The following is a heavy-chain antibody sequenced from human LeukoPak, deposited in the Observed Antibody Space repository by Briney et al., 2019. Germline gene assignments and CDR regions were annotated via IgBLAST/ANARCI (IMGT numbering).Heavy chain of an antibody. V-gene: IGHV1-2*02. CDR3: AREGFSTGSKCPAEY. J-gene: IGHJ4*02. Sequence: GASVKVSCKASGYTFTAYYMYWVRQAPGQGLEWMGWINPNTGGTNSAQKFQGRVTMTRDTSISTAYMELKRLSSDDTAVYFCAREGFSTGSKCPAEYWGQGTLVTVSS. CDR2: INPNTGGT. CDR1: GYTFTAYY. D-gene: IGHD2-8*02.